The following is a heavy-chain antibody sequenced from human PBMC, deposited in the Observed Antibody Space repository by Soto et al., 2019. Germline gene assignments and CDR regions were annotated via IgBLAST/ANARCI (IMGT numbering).Heavy chain of an antibody. J-gene: IGHJ4*02. Sequence: GASVKVSCKVSGYTLTELSMHWVRQAPGKGLEWMGGFDPEDGETIYAQKFQGRVTMTEDTSTDTAYMELSSLGSEDTAVYYCATKLGKYYDFWSGPTGPFDYWGQGTLVTVSS. CDR1: GYTLTELS. CDR2: FDPEDGET. D-gene: IGHD3-3*01. V-gene: IGHV1-24*01. CDR3: ATKLGKYYDFWSGPTGPFDY.